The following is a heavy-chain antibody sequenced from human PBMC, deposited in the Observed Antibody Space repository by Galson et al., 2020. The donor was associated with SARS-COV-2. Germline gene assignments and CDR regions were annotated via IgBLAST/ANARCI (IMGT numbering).Heavy chain of an antibody. Sequence: SETLSLTCTISDGSVNSGPFYWSWIRQPPGKGLEWIGYIHSGTTKYNPSLKSRVTISVDTSKNQYSLKLSSVTAADTAVYYCARPHSTGWYYFDYWGQGTLVTVSS. V-gene: IGHV4-61*01. J-gene: IGHJ4*02. CDR1: DGSVNSGPFY. CDR3: ARPHSTGWYYFDY. D-gene: IGHD6-19*01. CDR2: IHSGTT.